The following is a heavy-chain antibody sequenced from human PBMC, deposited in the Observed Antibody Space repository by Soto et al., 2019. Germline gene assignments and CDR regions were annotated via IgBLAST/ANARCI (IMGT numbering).Heavy chain of an antibody. Sequence: ASVKVSCKASGYTFTGYYMLWVRQAPGQGLEWMGWINPNSGGTNYAQKFQGRVTMTRDTYISTAYMELSRLRSDDTAVYYCSILPTNDNRYYYNYGMDVWGQGTTVTVSS. V-gene: IGHV1-2*02. CDR1: GYTFTGYY. CDR3: SILPTNDNRYYYNYGMDV. CDR2: INPNSGGT. D-gene: IGHD1-1*01. J-gene: IGHJ6*02.